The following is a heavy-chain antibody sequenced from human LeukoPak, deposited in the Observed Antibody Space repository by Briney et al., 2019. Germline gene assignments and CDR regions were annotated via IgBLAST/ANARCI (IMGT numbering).Heavy chain of an antibody. J-gene: IGHJ4*02. CDR2: ISFRGST. CDR3: ARISQSSGGFYY. Sequence: SETLSLTCTVSGGSISNSGGFYWSWIRQHPGDGLEWIGFISFRGSTYYNPSLKSRVSMSVDTSRSQFSLRLTSVTDDDTAVYYCARISQSSGGFYYWGQGTLVTVSS. CDR1: GGSISNSGGFY. V-gene: IGHV4-31*02. D-gene: IGHD2-15*01.